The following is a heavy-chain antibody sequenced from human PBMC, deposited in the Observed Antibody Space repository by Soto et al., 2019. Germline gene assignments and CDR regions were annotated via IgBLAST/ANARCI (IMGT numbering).Heavy chain of an antibody. CDR3: ARVLTGSYNWFDP. D-gene: IGHD1-26*01. V-gene: IGHV3-74*01. CDR2: INSDGSTT. Sequence: EVQLVESGGGLVQPGGSLRLSCAASGFSFSSYWMHWVRQVPGKGLVWVSRINSDGSTTTYADSVKGRFTISRDNAKNTLYLQMNSLRVEDTAVYYCARVLTGSYNWFDPWGQGTLVTASS. J-gene: IGHJ5*02. CDR1: GFSFSSYW.